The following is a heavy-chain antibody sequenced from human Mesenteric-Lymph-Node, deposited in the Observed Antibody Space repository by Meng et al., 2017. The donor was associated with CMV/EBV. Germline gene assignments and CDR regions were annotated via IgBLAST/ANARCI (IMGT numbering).Heavy chain of an antibody. Sequence: GGSLRLSCVASGFIFSSFPMHWVRQSPGKGLEWVAVISYDGSSVHYADSVRGRVTISRDNSKNTLYLEMYGLTVEDTATYYCARATLWLAYYFDYWGQGMLVTVSS. CDR1: GFIFSSFP. CDR3: ARATLWLAYYFDY. V-gene: IGHV3-30*04. D-gene: IGHD3-3*01. CDR2: ISYDGSSV. J-gene: IGHJ4*02.